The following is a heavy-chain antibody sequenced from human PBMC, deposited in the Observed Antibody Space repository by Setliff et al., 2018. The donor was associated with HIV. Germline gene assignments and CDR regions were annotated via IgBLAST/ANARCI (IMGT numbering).Heavy chain of an antibody. V-gene: IGHV4-59*01. CDR3: ARVPRQLLKGAAANFDY. D-gene: IGHD5-18*01. J-gene: IGHJ4*02. Sequence: SETLSLTCAVYGGSLNDYYWSWIRQPPGKGLEWIGYIYYSGSTNYTPSLKSRVTISVDTSKNQFSLRLSSVTAADTAVYYCARVPRQLLKGAAANFDYWGQGILVTVSS. CDR2: IYYSGST. CDR1: GGSLNDYY.